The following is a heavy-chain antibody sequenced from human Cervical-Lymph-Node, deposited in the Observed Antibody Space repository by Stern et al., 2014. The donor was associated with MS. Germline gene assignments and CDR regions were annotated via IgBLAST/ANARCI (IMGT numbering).Heavy chain of an antibody. V-gene: IGHV4-31*03. CDR1: GGSISRGDYY. J-gene: IGHJ4*02. CDR3: ARGVKWPAL. CDR2: IHYSGNT. D-gene: IGHD5-12*01. Sequence: QVQLQESGPGLVKPSQTLSVTCTVSGGSISRGDYYWTWIRQHPGKGLEWIGYIHYSGNTYYNPSLKSRVTISLDTSGKQFSLRLSSVTAADTAVYYCARGVKWPALWGQGTLVTVSS.